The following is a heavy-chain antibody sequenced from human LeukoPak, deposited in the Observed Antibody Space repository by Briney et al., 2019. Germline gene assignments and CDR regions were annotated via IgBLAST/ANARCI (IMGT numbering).Heavy chain of an antibody. J-gene: IGHJ3*02. CDR2: MNPNSGNT. Sequence: GASVKVSCKASGYTFTSYDINWVRQATGQGLEWMGWMNPNSGNTGYAQKFQGRVTMTRDTSTSIAYMELSSLRSEDSAVYYCARAGYSGSYLDAFDIWGQGTMVTVSS. CDR3: ARAGYSGSYLDAFDI. CDR1: GYTFTSYD. D-gene: IGHD1-26*01. V-gene: IGHV1-8*01.